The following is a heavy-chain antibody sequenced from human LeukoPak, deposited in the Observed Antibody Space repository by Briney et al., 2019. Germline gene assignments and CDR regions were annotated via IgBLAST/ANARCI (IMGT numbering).Heavy chain of an antibody. J-gene: IGHJ4*02. CDR3: ARHLSGVTGYTYGRGIDY. CDR1: GFTFSSYW. D-gene: IGHD5-18*01. CDR2: INKDGSEK. Sequence: GGSLRLSCAASGFTFSSYWMSWVRQAPGKGREWVANINKDGSEKYSVDSVKGRFTISRDNAKKSLYLQMNSLRAEDMAVYYCARHLSGVTGYTYGRGIDYWGQGTLVTVSS. V-gene: IGHV3-7*01.